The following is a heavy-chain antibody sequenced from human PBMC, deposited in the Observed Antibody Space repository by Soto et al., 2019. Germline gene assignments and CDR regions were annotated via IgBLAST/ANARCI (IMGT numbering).Heavy chain of an antibody. CDR3: ARSAPPYSSGWYYFDY. CDR1: GFTVSSNY. D-gene: IGHD6-19*01. J-gene: IGHJ4*02. CDR2: IYSGGST. V-gene: IGHV3-53*01. Sequence: GGSLRLSCAASGFTVSSNYMSWVRQAPGKGLEWVSVIYSGGSTYYADSVKGRFTISRDNSKNTLYLQMNSLRAEDTAVYYCARSAPPYSSGWYYFDYWGQGTLVTAPQ.